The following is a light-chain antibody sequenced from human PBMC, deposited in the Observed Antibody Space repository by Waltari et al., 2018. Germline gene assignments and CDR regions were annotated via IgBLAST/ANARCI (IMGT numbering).Light chain of an antibody. CDR1: SSDVGRYNL. CDR2: EGS. CDR3: CSYAGSSTYV. V-gene: IGLV2-23*01. Sequence: QSALTQPASVPGSPGQSLTIPRTGTSSDVGRYNLVYWYQQQPGKAPKPMIYEGSKRPSGVSNRFSGSKSGNTASLTISGLQAEDEADYYCCSYAGSSTYVFGTGTKVTVL. J-gene: IGLJ1*01.